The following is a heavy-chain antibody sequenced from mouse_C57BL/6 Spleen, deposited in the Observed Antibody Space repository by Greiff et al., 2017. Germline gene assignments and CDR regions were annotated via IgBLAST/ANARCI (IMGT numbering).Heavy chain of an antibody. CDR1: GFNIKDDY. V-gene: IGHV14-4*01. CDR2: IDPENGDT. CDR3: TKDYYGSSY. J-gene: IGHJ2*01. Sequence: EVQLQQSGAELVRPGASVKLSCTASGFNIKDDYMHWVKQRPEQGLEWIGWIDPENGDTEYASKVQGKATITADTSSNTAYLQLSSLTSEDTAVYYCTKDYYGSSYWGQGTTLTVSS. D-gene: IGHD1-1*01.